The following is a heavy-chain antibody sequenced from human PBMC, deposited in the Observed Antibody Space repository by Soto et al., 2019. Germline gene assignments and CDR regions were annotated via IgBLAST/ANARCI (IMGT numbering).Heavy chain of an antibody. J-gene: IGHJ3*02. CDR3: TILLGWIVSTRKGAFDI. CDR1: GGSFSGYY. Sequence: SETLSLTCAVYGGSFSGYYWSWIRQPPGKGLEWIGEINHSGSTNYNPSLKSRVTISVDTSKNQFSLKLSSVTAADTAVYYCTILLGWIVSTRKGAFDICGQGIMVT. CDR2: INHSGST. D-gene: IGHD5-12*01. V-gene: IGHV4-34*01.